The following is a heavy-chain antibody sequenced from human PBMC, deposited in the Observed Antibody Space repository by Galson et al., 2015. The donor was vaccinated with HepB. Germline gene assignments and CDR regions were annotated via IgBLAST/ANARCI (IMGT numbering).Heavy chain of an antibody. CDR3: ARTYYDFWSGFQLPSPFDP. J-gene: IGHJ5*02. CDR2: INPSGGST. D-gene: IGHD3-3*01. V-gene: IGHV1-46*01. CDR1: GYTFTSYY. Sequence: SVKVSCKASGYTFTSYYMHWVRQAPGQGLEWMGIINPSGGSTSYAQKFQGRVTMTRDTSTSTVYMELSSLRSEDTAVYYCARTYYDFWSGFQLPSPFDPWGQGTLVTVSS.